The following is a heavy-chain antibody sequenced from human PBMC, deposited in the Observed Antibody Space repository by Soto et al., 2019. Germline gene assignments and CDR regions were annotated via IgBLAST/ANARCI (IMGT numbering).Heavy chain of an antibody. CDR3: SRDRPLDY. J-gene: IGHJ4*02. V-gene: IGHV3-49*03. Sequence: EVRLVGSGGGLVQPGRPLRLSCTASGLTFGDYAMSWFRQAPGKGLDWVGFIRNKVDGGATAYAASVKGRFTISRDDSKSIAYLQMNSLKIEDTAVYYCSRDRPLDYWGQGTLVTVSS. CDR2: IRNKVDGGAT. CDR1: GLTFGDYA.